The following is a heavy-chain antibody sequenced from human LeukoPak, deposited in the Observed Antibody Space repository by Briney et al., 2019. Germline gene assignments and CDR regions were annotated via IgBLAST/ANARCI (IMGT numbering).Heavy chain of an antibody. J-gene: IGHJ4*02. Sequence: PGGSLRLSCADSGITLSGNWMSWVRQAPGKGLEWVAHIKPDGSEKYYVDSVRGRFTISRDNAENSLYLEMNSLRAEDTAVYYCARDRDWSFDYWGQGTLVTVSS. CDR1: GITLSGNW. D-gene: IGHD3/OR15-3a*01. CDR2: IKPDGSEK. V-gene: IGHV3-7*05. CDR3: ARDRDWSFDY.